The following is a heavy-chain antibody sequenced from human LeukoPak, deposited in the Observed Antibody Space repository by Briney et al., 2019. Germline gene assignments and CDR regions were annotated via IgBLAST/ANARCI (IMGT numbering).Heavy chain of an antibody. J-gene: IGHJ4*02. D-gene: IGHD3-3*01. CDR3: ATSGYDFWSGYTPSGAFDY. CDR2: INPSGGST. V-gene: IGHV1-46*01. Sequence: ASVKVSCKASGYTFTGYYMHWVRQAPGQGLEWMGIINPSGGSTSYAQKFQGRVTMTRDMSTSTVYMELSSLRSEDTAVYYCATSGYDFWSGYTPSGAFDYWGQGTLVTVSS. CDR1: GYTFTGYY.